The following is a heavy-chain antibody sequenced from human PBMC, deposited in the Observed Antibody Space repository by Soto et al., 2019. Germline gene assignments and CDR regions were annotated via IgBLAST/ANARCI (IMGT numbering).Heavy chain of an antibody. D-gene: IGHD3-10*01. J-gene: IGHJ4*01. Sequence: EVELVGSGGGLVKPGGSLTLSCAASGFSLKNACMNWGRQAPGKGLEWVGRIKNKNDVGTIDYAAFLKGRFTISRDASENTLYLHMNDLKTEDSAVYFCTGLWFGEIYNYWRQGSLVTISS. CDR1: GFSLKNAC. CDR3: TGLWFGEIYNY. CDR2: IKNKNDVGTI. V-gene: IGHV3-15*07.